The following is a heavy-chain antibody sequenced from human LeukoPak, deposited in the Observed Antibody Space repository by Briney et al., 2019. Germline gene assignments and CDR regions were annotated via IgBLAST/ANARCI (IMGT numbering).Heavy chain of an antibody. J-gene: IGHJ4*02. CDR1: GFTFSSYA. Sequence: GGSLRLSCAASGFTFSSYAMSWVRQAPARGLEWVSSLRGDGDTFYADSVKGRFTLSRDESRNTVYLRMNNLRVEDTAVYFCAKASWVSSADAVLWGQGTLVTVSS. V-gene: IGHV3-23*01. CDR2: LRGDGDT. D-gene: IGHD3-3*02. CDR3: AKASWVSSADAVL.